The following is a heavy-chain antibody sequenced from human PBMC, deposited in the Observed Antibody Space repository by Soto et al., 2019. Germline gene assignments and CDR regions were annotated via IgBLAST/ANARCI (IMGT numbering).Heavy chain of an antibody. CDR3: ARDRGYYTGGYYYYGMDV. Sequence: GGFLRLSCAASGFTFSSYAMHWVRQAPGKGLEWVAVISYDGSNKYYADSVKGRFTISRDNSKNTLYLQMNSLRAEDTAVYYCARDRGYYTGGYYYYGMDVWGQGTTVTVSS. CDR2: ISYDGSNK. CDR1: GFTFSSYA. V-gene: IGHV3-30-3*01. J-gene: IGHJ6*02. D-gene: IGHD1-26*01.